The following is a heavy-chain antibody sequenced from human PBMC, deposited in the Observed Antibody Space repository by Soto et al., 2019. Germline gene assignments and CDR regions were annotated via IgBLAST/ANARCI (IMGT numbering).Heavy chain of an antibody. J-gene: IGHJ4*02. CDR3: AKAPLVGATSPWDY. V-gene: IGHV4-34*01. D-gene: IGHD1-26*01. Sequence: PSETLSLTWAVYGGSFSGYYWSWIRQPPGKGLEWIGEINHSGSTNYNPSLKSRVTISVDTSKNQFSLKLTSVTAADTAVYYCAKAPLVGATSPWDYWGQGTLVTVSS. CDR1: GGSFSGYY. CDR2: INHSGST.